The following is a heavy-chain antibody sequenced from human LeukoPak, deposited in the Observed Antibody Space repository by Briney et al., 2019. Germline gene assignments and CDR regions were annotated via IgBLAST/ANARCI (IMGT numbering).Heavy chain of an antibody. J-gene: IGHJ4*02. CDR1: GFTFSTYT. CDR3: AKAAFSRTSYFDY. V-gene: IGHV3-23*01. Sequence: PGGSLRLSCAASGFTFSTYTMSWVRQAPGKGLEWVSAISGSGGNTYYADSVKGRFTISRDNSKNTLYLQMDSLRADHTAVYYCAKAAFSRTSYFDYWGQGTLVTASS. CDR2: ISGSGGNT. D-gene: IGHD1-14*01.